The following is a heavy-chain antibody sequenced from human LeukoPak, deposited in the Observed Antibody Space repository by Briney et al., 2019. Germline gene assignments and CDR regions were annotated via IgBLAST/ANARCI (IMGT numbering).Heavy chain of an antibody. D-gene: IGHD5-18*01. CDR2: IIPIFGTA. Sequence: ASVKVSCKASGGTFSSYAISWVRQAPGQGLEWMGGIIPIFGTANYAQKFQGRVTITADKSTGTAYMELSSLRSEDTAVYYCARSPVRGYSYQNYYGMDVWGKGTTVTVSS. CDR1: GGTFSSYA. V-gene: IGHV1-69*06. J-gene: IGHJ6*04. CDR3: ARSPVRGYSYQNYYGMDV.